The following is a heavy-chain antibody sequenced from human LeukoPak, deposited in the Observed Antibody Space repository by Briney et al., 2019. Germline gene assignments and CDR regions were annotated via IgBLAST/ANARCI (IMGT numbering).Heavy chain of an antibody. CDR2: IIPIFGTA. Sequence: SVKVSCKASGGTFSGYAISWVRQAPGQGLEWMGGIIPIFGTANYAQKFQGRVTITADESTSTAYMELSSLRSEDTAVYYCATKSDCSGGSCYSTDYWGQGTLVTVSS. D-gene: IGHD2-15*01. V-gene: IGHV1-69*13. J-gene: IGHJ4*02. CDR3: ATKSDCSGGSCYSTDY. CDR1: GGTFSGYA.